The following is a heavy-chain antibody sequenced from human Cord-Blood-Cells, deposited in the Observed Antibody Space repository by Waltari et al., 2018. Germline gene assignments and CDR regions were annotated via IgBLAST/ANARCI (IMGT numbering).Heavy chain of an antibody. D-gene: IGHD2-15*01. CDR3: ARVVRGLFMNWFDP. J-gene: IGHJ5*02. V-gene: IGHV1-69*18. Sequence: QVQLVQSGAEVKKPGSSVKVSCKASGGTFSSYAISWGRQAPGQGLECMGRFMPIFGTANYAQKFQGRITITADESTSTAYMELSSLRSEDTAVYYCARVVRGLFMNWFDPWGQGTLVTVSS. CDR1: GGTFSSYA. CDR2: FMPIFGTA.